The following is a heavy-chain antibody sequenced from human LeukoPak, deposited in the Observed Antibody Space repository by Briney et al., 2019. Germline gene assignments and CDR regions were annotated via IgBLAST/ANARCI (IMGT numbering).Heavy chain of an antibody. CDR2: INPNSGGT. V-gene: IGHV1-2*02. J-gene: IGHJ4*02. CDR1: GYTFTGYY. D-gene: IGHD4-17*01. CDR3: ARRTTVNTPPFDY. Sequence: GASVKVSCKASGYTFTGYYMHWVRQAPGQGLEWMGWINPNSGGTNYAQKFQGRVTMTRDTSISTAYMELSRLRSDDTAVYYCARRTTVNTPPFDYWGQGTLVTVSS.